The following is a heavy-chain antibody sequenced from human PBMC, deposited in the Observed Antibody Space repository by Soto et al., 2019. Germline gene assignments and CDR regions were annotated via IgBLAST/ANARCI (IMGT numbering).Heavy chain of an antibody. Sequence: GGSLRLSCAASGFTFSNYGMHWVRQAPGKGLEWLAIIWFDGSNEYYADSVKGRFTISRDNSKNTLSLQMNSLRAEDTAVYFCARGLGDSSSWYYYYYGMDVWGQGTTVTVSS. CDR1: GFTFSNYG. J-gene: IGHJ6*02. CDR2: IWFDGSNE. D-gene: IGHD6-13*01. CDR3: ARGLGDSSSWYYYYYGMDV. V-gene: IGHV3-33*01.